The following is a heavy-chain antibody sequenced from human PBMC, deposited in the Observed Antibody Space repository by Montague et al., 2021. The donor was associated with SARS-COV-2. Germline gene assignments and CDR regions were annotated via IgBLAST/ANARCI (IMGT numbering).Heavy chain of an antibody. CDR1: GFTFSSYE. D-gene: IGHD3-3*01. CDR2: ISSSGSTI. J-gene: IGHJ2*01. V-gene: IGHV3-48*03. CDR3: ASILRLPRWFDL. Sequence: SLRLSCAASGFTFSSYEMNWVRQAPGKGLEWVSYISSSGSTIYNADSVKGRFTISRDNAKDSLYLQMNSLRAEDTAVYYCASILRLPRWFDLWGRGTLVTVSS.